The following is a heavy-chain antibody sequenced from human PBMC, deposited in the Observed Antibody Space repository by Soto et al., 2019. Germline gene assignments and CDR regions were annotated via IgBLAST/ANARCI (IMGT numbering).Heavy chain of an antibody. J-gene: IGHJ6*02. CDR2: IKRKTDGGTT. CDR1: GFTFSNSW. Sequence: EVQLVESGGGLVKPGGSLRLSCAASGFTFSNSWMSWVRQAPGKGLEWVGRIKRKTDGGTTDYAAPVKGRFTISRDDSKNTLYLQMNSPKTEDTAVYYCTTGLYGSGSSGGMDVWGQGTTVTVSS. V-gene: IGHV3-15*01. D-gene: IGHD3-10*01. CDR3: TTGLYGSGSSGGMDV.